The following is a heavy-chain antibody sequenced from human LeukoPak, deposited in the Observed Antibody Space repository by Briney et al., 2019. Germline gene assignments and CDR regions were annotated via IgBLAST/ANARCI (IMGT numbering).Heavy chain of an antibody. CDR1: GGSFSGYY. D-gene: IGHD5-18*01. Sequence: SETLSLTCAVYGGSFSGYYWSLIRQPPGKGLEWIGERNHSGSTNYNPSLKSRVTISVDTSKNQFSLKLSSGTAADTAVYYCARGGRGYSYARNPDYFDYWGQGTLVTVSS. CDR3: ARGGRGYSYARNPDYFDY. CDR2: RNHSGST. J-gene: IGHJ4*02. V-gene: IGHV4-34*01.